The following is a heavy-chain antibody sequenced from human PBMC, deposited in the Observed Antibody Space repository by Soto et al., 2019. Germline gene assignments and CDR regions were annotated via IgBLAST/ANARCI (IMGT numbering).Heavy chain of an antibody. CDR2: INAGNGNT. CDR1: GYTFANYA. CDR3: ARDPSYYGMDV. Sequence: ASVKVSCKASGYTFANYAIHWVRQAPGQRLEWMGWINAGNGNTKYSQKFQGRVTITRDTSASTAYMELSSLRSEDTAVYYCARDPSYYGMDVWGQGTTVTAP. J-gene: IGHJ6*02. V-gene: IGHV1-3*01.